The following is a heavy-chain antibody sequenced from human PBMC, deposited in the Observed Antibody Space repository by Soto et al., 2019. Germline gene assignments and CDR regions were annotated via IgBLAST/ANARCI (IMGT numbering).Heavy chain of an antibody. J-gene: IGHJ4*02. Sequence: QVNLEESGPGLVKPSETLSVTCTVSGGSISGHSWIWIRQPAGRGLEWIGHIYPSGSTSYNPSLRSRVTLSLATSNTQIFLNLTSVTAADTAVLYCVRGRSYSVYDIWGPGTLVTVSS. V-gene: IGHV4-4*07. CDR1: GGSISGHS. CDR3: VRGRSYSVYDI. CDR2: IYPSGST. D-gene: IGHD5-12*01.